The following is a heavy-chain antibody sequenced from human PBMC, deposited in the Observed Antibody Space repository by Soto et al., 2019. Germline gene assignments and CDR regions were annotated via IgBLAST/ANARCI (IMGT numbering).Heavy chain of an antibody. D-gene: IGHD3-22*01. J-gene: IGHJ3*02. Sequence: GSLRLSWADSGFSFSNAWMSWVRQAHGKWLEWVGRIKSKTDGGTTDYAAPVKGRFTISRDDSTNTLYLQMNSLKTEDTAVYYCTTGSDNYYESSSHPGAFDTWGQGTMVTVSS. V-gene: IGHV3-15*01. CDR3: TTGSDNYYESSSHPGAFDT. CDR1: GFSFSNAW. CDR2: IKSKTDGGTT.